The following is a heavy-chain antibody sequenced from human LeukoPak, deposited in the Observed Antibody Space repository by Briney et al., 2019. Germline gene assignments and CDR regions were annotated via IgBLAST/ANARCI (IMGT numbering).Heavy chain of an antibody. J-gene: IGHJ4*02. CDR2: LYYSGST. V-gene: IGHV4-39*01. Sequence: PSETLSLTCTVSGGSISSGRSYWGWIRQPPGKGLEWIGSLYYSGSTNYNPSLKSRVTISVDTSKNQFSLKLSSVTAADTAVYYCVLGGATSLFFDFWGQGTLVTVSS. CDR3: VLGGATSLFFDF. D-gene: IGHD1-26*01. CDR1: GGSISSGRSY.